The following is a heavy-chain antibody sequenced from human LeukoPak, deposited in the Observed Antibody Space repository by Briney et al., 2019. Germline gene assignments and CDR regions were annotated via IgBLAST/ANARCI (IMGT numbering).Heavy chain of an antibody. CDR1: GGTFSSYA. V-gene: IGHV1-69*05. Sequence: ASVKVSCKASGGTFSSYAISWVRQAPGQGREWMGRIIPIFGTANYAQKFQGRVTITTDESTSTAYMEMSSLRSADPPVYYCASGVGARDTFDYWGQGTLVTVSS. J-gene: IGHJ4*02. D-gene: IGHD1-26*01. CDR3: ASGVGARDTFDY. CDR2: IIPIFGTA.